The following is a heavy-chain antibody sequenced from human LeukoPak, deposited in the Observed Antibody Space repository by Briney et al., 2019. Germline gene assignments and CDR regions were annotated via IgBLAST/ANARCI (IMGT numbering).Heavy chain of an antibody. D-gene: IGHD2-2*01. CDR1: GFTFSSYA. CDR2: ISGSGGST. J-gene: IGHJ4*02. Sequence: GGSLRLSCAASGFTFSSYAMSWVRQAPGKGLEWVSAISGSGGSTYYADSVKGRFTISRDNSKNTLYLQMNSLRAKDTAVYYCAKDHGMEYQLLGIFDYWGQGTLVTVSS. V-gene: IGHV3-23*01. CDR3: AKDHGMEYQLLGIFDY.